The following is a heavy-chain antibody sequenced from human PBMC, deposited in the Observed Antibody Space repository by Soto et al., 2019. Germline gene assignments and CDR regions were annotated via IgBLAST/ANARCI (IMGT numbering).Heavy chain of an antibody. D-gene: IGHD3-22*01. Sequence: PGGSLRLSCAASGFTFSDYYMSWIRQAPGKGLEWVSYISSSSSYTNYADSVKGRFTISRDNAKNSLYLQMNSLRAEDTAVYYCTGDPVPGSSGYFPFDYWGQGTLVTVSS. CDR3: TGDPVPGSSGYFPFDY. CDR2: ISSSSSYT. CDR1: GFTFSDYY. V-gene: IGHV3-11*06. J-gene: IGHJ4*02.